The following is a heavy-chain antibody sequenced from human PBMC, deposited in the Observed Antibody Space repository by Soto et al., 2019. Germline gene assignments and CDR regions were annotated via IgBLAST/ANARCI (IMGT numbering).Heavy chain of an antibody. CDR2: ISSSSSYI. CDR3: ARALVVPAAAWWFDP. D-gene: IGHD2-2*01. V-gene: IGHV3-21*01. J-gene: IGHJ5*02. Sequence: GGSLRLSCAASGFTFSSHSMNWVRQAPGKGLEWVSSISSSSSYIYYADSVKGRFTISRDSAKNSLYLQMNSLRAEGTAVYYCARALVVPAAAWWFDPWGQGTLVTVSS. CDR1: GFTFSSHS.